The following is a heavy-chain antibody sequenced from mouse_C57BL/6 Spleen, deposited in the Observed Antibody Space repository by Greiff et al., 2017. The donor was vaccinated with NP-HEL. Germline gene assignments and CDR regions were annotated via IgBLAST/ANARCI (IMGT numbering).Heavy chain of an antibody. D-gene: IGHD1-1*02. CDR1: GFTFTDYY. J-gene: IGHJ4*01. CDR2: IRNKANGYTT. Sequence: VQLKESGGGLVQPGGSLSLSCAASGFTFTDYYMSWVRQPPGKALEWLGFIRNKANGYTTEYSASVKGRFTISRDNSQSILHLQMNALRAEDSAIYYCARGLRWDAMDYWGQGTSVTVSS. V-gene: IGHV7-3*01. CDR3: ARGLRWDAMDY.